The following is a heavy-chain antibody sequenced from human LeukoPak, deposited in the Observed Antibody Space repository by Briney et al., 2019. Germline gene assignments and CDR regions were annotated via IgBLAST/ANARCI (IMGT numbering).Heavy chain of an antibody. CDR3: AKPHYDSSGYYYFDC. Sequence: PGGSLRLSCAASGFTFSSYAMHWVRQAPGKGLEWVAVISYDGSNKYYADSVKGRFTISRDNSKNTLYLQMNSLRAEDTAVYYCAKPHYDSSGYYYFDCWGQGTLVTVSS. CDR1: GFTFSSYA. D-gene: IGHD3-22*01. V-gene: IGHV3-30*18. J-gene: IGHJ4*02. CDR2: ISYDGSNK.